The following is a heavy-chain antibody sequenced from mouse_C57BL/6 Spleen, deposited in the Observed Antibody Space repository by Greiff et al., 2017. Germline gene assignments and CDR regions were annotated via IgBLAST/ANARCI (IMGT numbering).Heavy chain of an antibody. Sequence: EVKLMESGPGLVKPSQSLSLTCSVTGYSITSGYYWNWIRQFPGNKLEWMGYISYDGSNNYNPSLKNRISITRDTSKNQFFLKLNSVTTEDTATYYCARGGPDLFDYWGQGTTLTVSS. V-gene: IGHV3-6*01. CDR2: ISYDGSN. CDR1: GYSITSGYY. CDR3: ARGGPDLFDY. J-gene: IGHJ2*01.